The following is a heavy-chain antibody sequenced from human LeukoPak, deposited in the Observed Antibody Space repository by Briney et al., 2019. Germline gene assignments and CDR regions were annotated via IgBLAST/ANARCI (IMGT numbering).Heavy chain of an antibody. V-gene: IGHV3-23*01. J-gene: IGHJ4*02. D-gene: IGHD3-3*01. CDR3: AKDRGDFWSGSPTNY. CDR2: ISGSGGST. Sequence: SGGSLRLSCAASGLTFSSYAMSWVRQAPGKGLEWVSAISGSGGSTYYADSVNGRFTISRDNSKNTLYLQMNSLRAEDTAVYYCAKDRGDFWSGSPTNYWGQGTLVTVSS. CDR1: GLTFSSYA.